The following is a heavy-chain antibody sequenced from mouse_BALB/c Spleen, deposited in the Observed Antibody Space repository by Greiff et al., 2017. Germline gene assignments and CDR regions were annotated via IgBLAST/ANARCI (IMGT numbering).Heavy chain of an antibody. CDR3: AKDLGRRGAMDG. CDR2: IDTSDSYT. CDR1: GYTFTDYW. J-gene: IGHJ4*01. V-gene: IGHV1-69*01. Sequence: QVQLQQPGAELVMPGASVKMSCKASGYTFTDYWMHWVKQRPGQGLEWIGAIDTSDSYTSYNQKFKGKATLTVDESSSTAYMQLSSLTSEDSAVYNCAKDLGRRGAMDGGGEGTSVTVSS.